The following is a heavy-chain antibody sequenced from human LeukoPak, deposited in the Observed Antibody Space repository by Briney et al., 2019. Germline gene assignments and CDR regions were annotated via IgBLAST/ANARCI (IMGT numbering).Heavy chain of an antibody. CDR1: GFTFRTYW. J-gene: IGHJ4*02. CDR2: INPDGSEK. D-gene: IGHD3-10*01. CDR3: ARSGSYWNSRAYFDY. Sequence: GGSLRLSCAASGFTFRTYWMNWVRQAPGKGLEWVSSINPDGSEKYDVDSVKGRFTISRDNAKNSLYLQMNGLRAEDTAVYYCARSGSYWNSRAYFDYWGQGSLVTVS. V-gene: IGHV3-7*01.